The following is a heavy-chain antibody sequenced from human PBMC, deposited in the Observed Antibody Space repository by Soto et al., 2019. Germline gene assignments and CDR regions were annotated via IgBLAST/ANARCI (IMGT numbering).Heavy chain of an antibody. CDR2: IKQDGSEK. J-gene: IGHJ4*02. CDR3: ARDPGGFEAGEVGYFDY. V-gene: IGHV3-7*05. D-gene: IGHD7-27*01. CDR1: GFTFSSYW. Sequence: GGSLRLSCAASGFTFSSYWMSWVRQAPGKGLEWVANIKQDGSEKYYVDSVKGRFTISRDNAKNSLYLQMNSLRAEDTAVYYCARDPGGFEAGEVGYFDYWGQGTLVTVSS.